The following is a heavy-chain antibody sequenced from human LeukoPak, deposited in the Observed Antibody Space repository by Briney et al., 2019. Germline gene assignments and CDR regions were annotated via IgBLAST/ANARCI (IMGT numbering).Heavy chain of an antibody. J-gene: IGHJ4*02. D-gene: IGHD6-13*01. CDR3: AKRCSSSWYYFDY. CDR2: IRYDGSNK. CDR1: GFTFSSYG. Sequence: PGGSLRLSCAASGFTFSSYGMHWVRQAPGKGLEWVAFIRYDGSNKYYADSVKGRFTISRDNSKNTLYLQMNSLRAEDTAVYYCAKRCSSSWYYFDYWGQGTLVTVSS. V-gene: IGHV3-30*02.